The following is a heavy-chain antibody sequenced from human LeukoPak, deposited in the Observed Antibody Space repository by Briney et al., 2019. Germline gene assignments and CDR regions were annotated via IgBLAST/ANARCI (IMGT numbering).Heavy chain of an antibody. CDR3: ARDSSVCESDV. J-gene: IGHJ3*01. CDR1: GFTFSPYT. D-gene: IGHD6-6*01. V-gene: IGHV3-48*01. Sequence: GGSLRLSCAASGFTFSPYTMHWFRQPPGKGLEWVSYINSGSTTIYYADSAKGRFTISRDNAKNSVYLHLNSLRAEDTAVYYFARDSSVCESDVWGQGTLVTVSS. CDR2: INSGSTTI.